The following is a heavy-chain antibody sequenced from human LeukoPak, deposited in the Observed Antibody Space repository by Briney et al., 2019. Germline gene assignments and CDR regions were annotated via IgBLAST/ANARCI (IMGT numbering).Heavy chain of an antibody. CDR1: GGSISNYY. CDR2: IYYSGST. CDR3: ASGWSFDY. J-gene: IGHJ4*02. D-gene: IGHD6-19*01. Sequence: SETLSLTCTVSGGSISNYYWSWIRQPPGKGLEWIGYIYYSGSTNYNPSLKSRVTISVDTSKNQFSLKLSSVTAADTAVYYCASGWSFDYWGQGTLVTVSS. V-gene: IGHV4-59*01.